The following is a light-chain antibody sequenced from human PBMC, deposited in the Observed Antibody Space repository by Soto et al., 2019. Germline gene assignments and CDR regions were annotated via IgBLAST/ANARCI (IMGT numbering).Light chain of an antibody. V-gene: IGKV3-20*01. CDR2: AAS. Sequence: EIVLTQSPGTLSLSAGERATLSCRAILTVSDIYLAWFQQKPGQSPRLLIYAASSRATGIPDRFSGSGSATDFTLTISRLEPEDFAVYYCQQYDNWPPITFGQGTRLETK. CDR3: QQYDNWPPIT. J-gene: IGKJ5*01. CDR1: LTVSDIY.